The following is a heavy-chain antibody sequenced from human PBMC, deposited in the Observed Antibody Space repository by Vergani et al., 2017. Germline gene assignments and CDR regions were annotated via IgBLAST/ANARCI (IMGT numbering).Heavy chain of an antibody. Sequence: QVQLVESGGGVVQPGRSLRLSCAASGFTFSSYAMHWVRQAPGKGLEWVAVISYDGSNKYYADSVKGRFTSSRDNSKNTLYLQMNSLRAEDTAVYYCAKVGIQWNYGAYFDYWGQGTLVTVSS. V-gene: IGHV3-30-3*01. CDR1: GFTFSSYA. J-gene: IGHJ4*02. CDR2: ISYDGSNK. D-gene: IGHD1-7*01. CDR3: AKVGIQWNYGAYFDY.